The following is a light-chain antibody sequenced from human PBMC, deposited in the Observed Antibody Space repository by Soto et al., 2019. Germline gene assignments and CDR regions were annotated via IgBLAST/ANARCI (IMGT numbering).Light chain of an antibody. CDR2: DAS. Sequence: EIVLTQSPGTLSLPPGERATLSCRASQSVSSSYLAWYQQKPGQAPSLLIYDASSRATGIPDRFSGSGSGTDFTLTISRLEPEDFAVYYCQQYGSSPRTFGQGTKVEIK. CDR1: QSVSSSY. CDR3: QQYGSSPRT. V-gene: IGKV3-20*01. J-gene: IGKJ1*01.